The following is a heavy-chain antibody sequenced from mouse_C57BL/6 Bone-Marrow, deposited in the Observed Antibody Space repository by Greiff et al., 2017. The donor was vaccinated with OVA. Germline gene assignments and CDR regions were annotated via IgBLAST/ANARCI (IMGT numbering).Heavy chain of an antibody. CDR3: VRGITTVVADAMDY. CDR1: GFTFTTYA. J-gene: IGHJ4*01. D-gene: IGHD1-1*01. Sequence: EVQGVESGGGLVQPKGSLKLSCAASGFTFTTYAMHWVRQAPGQGLEWVARIRSKSSNYATYDAVSVKDTFTITRDDSQSMHYLQMNNLKTEDTAMYYCVRGITTVVADAMDYWGQGTSVTVSS. CDR2: IRSKSSNYAT. V-gene: IGHV10-3*01.